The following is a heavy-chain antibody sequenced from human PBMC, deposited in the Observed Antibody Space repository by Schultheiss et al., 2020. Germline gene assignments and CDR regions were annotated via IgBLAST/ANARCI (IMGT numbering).Heavy chain of an antibody. D-gene: IGHD3-10*01. J-gene: IGHJ6*02. CDR3: ASKRPLWFGELFVVSHYYYYGMDV. Sequence: GESLKISCAASGFTFSSYWMHWVRQAPGKGLEWVSAISGSGGSTYYADSVKGRFTISRDNAKNSLYLQMNSLRAEDTAVYYCASKRPLWFGELFVVSHYYYYGMDVWGQGTTVTVSS. CDR2: ISGSGGST. CDR1: GFTFSSYW. V-gene: IGHV3-21*01.